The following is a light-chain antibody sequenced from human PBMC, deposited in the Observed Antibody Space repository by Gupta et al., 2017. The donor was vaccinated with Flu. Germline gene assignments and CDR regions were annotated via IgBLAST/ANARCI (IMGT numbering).Light chain of an antibody. CDR2: DAS. Sequence: EIVLTQSTATLSLSAGERATISCRASQVVSSYLAWYQQKPGQAPRLLIYDASNRAAGIPARFSGSGSGTDFTLTISNLEPEDFAVYYCQQRSSWFLTFGGGTKVDLK. J-gene: IGKJ4*01. CDR3: QQRSSWFLT. V-gene: IGKV3-11*01. CDR1: QVVSSY.